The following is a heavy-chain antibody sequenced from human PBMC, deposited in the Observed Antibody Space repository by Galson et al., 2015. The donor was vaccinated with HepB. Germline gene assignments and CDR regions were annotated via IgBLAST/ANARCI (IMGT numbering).Heavy chain of an antibody. Sequence: SVKVSCKASGFTFTSSAMQWVRQARGQRLEWIGWIVVGSGNTNYAQKFQERVTITRDMSTSTAYMELSSLRSEDTAVYYCAADRSDYYDSSGYYPPAGDYWGQGTLVTVSS. V-gene: IGHV1-58*02. CDR1: GFTFTSSA. CDR3: AADRSDYYDSSGYYPPAGDY. CDR2: IVVGSGNT. D-gene: IGHD3-22*01. J-gene: IGHJ4*02.